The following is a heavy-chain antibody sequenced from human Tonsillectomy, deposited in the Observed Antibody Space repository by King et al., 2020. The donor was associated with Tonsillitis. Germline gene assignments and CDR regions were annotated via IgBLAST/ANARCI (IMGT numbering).Heavy chain of an antibody. CDR2: MYYSGTI. D-gene: IGHD1-26*01. CDR3: ARSVSGSFDY. Sequence: QLQESGPGVVKPSETLSLTCTVSGGSISSSDHYWAWIRQPPEKGLEWIGYMYYSGTIFYNPSLKSRITISGGTSENRFPLQLSSVTAADTAVYFCARSVSGSFDYWGQGALVTVSS. CDR1: GGSISSSDHY. V-gene: IGHV4-39*01. J-gene: IGHJ4*02.